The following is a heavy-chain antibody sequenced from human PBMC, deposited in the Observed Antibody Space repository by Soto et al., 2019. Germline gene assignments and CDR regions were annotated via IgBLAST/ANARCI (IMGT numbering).Heavy chain of an antibody. V-gene: IGHV3-33*01. D-gene: IGHD1-26*01. CDR2: IWYDGSNK. Sequence: GGSLRLSCAASGFTFSSYGMHWVRQAPGKGLEWVAVIWYDGSNKYYADSVKGRFTISRDNSKNTLYLQMNSLRAEDTAVYYCARDLGSYRTFDYRGQGTLVTVPS. CDR1: GFTFSSYG. CDR3: ARDLGSYRTFDY. J-gene: IGHJ4*02.